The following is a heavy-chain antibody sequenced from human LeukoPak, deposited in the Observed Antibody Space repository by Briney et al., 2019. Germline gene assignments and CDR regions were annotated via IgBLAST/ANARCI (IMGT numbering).Heavy chain of an antibody. J-gene: IGHJ4*02. CDR1: GFTFSSHW. CDR2: IKQDGSEI. D-gene: IGHD6-13*01. V-gene: IGHV3-7*01. CDR3: ARERQQLRYFDY. Sequence: GESLRLSCGGYGFTFSSHWMTWVRQAPGEGLEFVANIKQDGSEINYEDSVRGRFTVSRDNAKNSVYLQMNSLRAEDTALYYCARERQQLRYFDYWGQGILVTVSS.